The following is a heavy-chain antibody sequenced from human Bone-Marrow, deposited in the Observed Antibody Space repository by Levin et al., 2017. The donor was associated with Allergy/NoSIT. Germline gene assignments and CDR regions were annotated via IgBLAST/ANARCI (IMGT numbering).Heavy chain of an antibody. J-gene: IGHJ6*02. V-gene: IGHV3-7*01. D-gene: IGHD4-23*01. CDR3: ARASDTTGVTRGRYYDYGMDV. CDR1: GFTFSNYW. Sequence: GESLKISCAASGFTFSNYWMTWVRQAPGKGLEWVANIKQDGSEKYYVDSVKGRFTISRDNAKNSLYLQLNNLRAEDTAMYYCARASDTTGVTRGRYYDYGMDVWGQGTTVTVSS. CDR2: IKQDGSEK.